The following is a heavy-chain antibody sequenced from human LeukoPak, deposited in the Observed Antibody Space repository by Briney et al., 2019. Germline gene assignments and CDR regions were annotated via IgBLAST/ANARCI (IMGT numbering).Heavy chain of an antibody. D-gene: IGHD3-22*01. CDR2: ISSSYSSI. J-gene: IGHJ5*02. CDR1: GFSFSDYN. V-gene: IGHV3-21*01. Sequence: GGSLRLSCAASGFSFSDYNMNWVRQPPGRGLEWVSSISSSYSSISYAGSVKGRFTISRDNAKNSLYLQMNSLRAEDTAVYYCARATSYDSSNYYYVGDPWGQGTLVTVSS. CDR3: ARATSYDSSNYYYVGDP.